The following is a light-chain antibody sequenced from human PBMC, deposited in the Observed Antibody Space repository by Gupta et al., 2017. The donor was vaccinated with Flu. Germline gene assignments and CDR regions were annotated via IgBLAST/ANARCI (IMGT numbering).Light chain of an antibody. CDR1: QSLLHSDGMTY. Sequence: DIVMTQTPLSLSVTPGQAASISCRSSQSLLHSDGMTYFFWYVQKPGQPPRVLIYEVSKRFSGVPDRFSGSGSGTDFTLHISRVEAEDVGTYYCMQSIKLRTFGQGTKVEIK. CDR2: EVS. CDR3: MQSIKLRT. J-gene: IGKJ1*01. V-gene: IGKV2D-29*01.